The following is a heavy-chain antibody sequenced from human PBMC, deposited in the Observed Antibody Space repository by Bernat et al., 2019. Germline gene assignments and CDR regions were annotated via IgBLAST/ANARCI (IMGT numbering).Heavy chain of an antibody. Sequence: QVQLVESGGGVVQPGRSLRLSCAASGFTFSTYAMHWVRQAPGKGLEWVAVISYDGSNKYYADSVKGRFTISRDNSKNTLYLQMNSLRAEDTAVYYCARDIGSGWYSDGYFDLWGRGTLVTVSS. CDR3: ARDIGSGWYSDGYFDL. J-gene: IGHJ2*01. CDR2: ISYDGSNK. CDR1: GFTFSTYA. D-gene: IGHD6-19*01. V-gene: IGHV3-30-3*01.